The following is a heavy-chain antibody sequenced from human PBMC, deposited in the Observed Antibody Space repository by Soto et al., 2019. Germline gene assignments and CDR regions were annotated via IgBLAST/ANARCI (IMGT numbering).Heavy chain of an antibody. J-gene: IGHJ6*02. D-gene: IGHD2-21*02. Sequence: GGSLRLSCAASGFTFSSYSMNWVRQAPGKGLEWVSYISSSSSTIYYADSVKGRFTISRDNAKNSLYLQMNSLRDEDTAVYYCARDDWLDYYYYGMDVWGQGTTVTVSS. CDR1: GFTFSSYS. V-gene: IGHV3-48*02. CDR3: ARDDWLDYYYYGMDV. CDR2: ISSSSSTI.